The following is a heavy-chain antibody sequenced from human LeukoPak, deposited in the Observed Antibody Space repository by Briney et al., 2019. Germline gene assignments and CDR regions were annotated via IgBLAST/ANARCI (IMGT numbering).Heavy chain of an antibody. CDR1: SGSFSGYY. CDR3: ARHAPTYSKGTSSFDY. D-gene: IGHD6-13*01. J-gene: IGHJ4*02. CDR2: IYYSGST. V-gene: IGHV4-39*01. Sequence: SETLSLTCAVYSGSFSGYYWGWIRQPPGKGLEWIGSIYYSGSTYYNPSLKSRVTISVDTSKNQFSLKLSSVTAADTAVYYCARHAPTYSKGTSSFDYWGQGTLVTVSS.